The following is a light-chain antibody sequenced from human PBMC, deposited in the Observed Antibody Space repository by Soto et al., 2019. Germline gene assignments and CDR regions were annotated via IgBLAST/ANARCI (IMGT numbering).Light chain of an antibody. Sequence: ETVLTQSPGTLSLSPGERATLSCRASQTIRSNYLAWYRQTPGQAPRLLIYGASNRATGIADRFSGNGSGTDFTLIISRLEPEDFQLYYCQQYSSSPWTFGQGTKVEIK. CDR2: GAS. CDR3: QQYSSSPWT. V-gene: IGKV3-20*01. J-gene: IGKJ1*01. CDR1: QTIRSNY.